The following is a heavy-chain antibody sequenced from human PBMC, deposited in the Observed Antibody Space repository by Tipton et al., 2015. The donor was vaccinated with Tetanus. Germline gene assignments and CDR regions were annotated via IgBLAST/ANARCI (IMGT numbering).Heavy chain of an antibody. CDR3: ASDPALMGNFDY. V-gene: IGHV4-31*11. D-gene: IGHD2-2*01. CDR2: IDYRGNT. CDR1: GGSFSAYY. J-gene: IGHJ4*02. Sequence: TLSLTCAVYGGSFSAYYWGWIRQQPGKGLEWIGYIDYRGNTYYNPSLRRRVTFSFDTSENQFSLKLTSVTAADTAVYYCASDPALMGNFDYWGQGTLVTVSS.